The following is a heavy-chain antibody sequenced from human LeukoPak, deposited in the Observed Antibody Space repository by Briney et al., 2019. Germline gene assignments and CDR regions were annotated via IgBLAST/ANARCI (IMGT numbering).Heavy chain of an antibody. V-gene: IGHV4-59*08. D-gene: IGHD5-12*01. CDR1: GGSISPYY. Sequence: PSETLSLTCTVSGGSISPYYWSWIRQPPGKGLEWIGYMHSSGSANSNPSLKSRATISVDTSKNQFSLKLSSVTAADTAVYYCARMGGYSGYATHWGQGSLVTVSS. CDR2: MHSSGSA. J-gene: IGHJ4*02. CDR3: ARMGGYSGYATH.